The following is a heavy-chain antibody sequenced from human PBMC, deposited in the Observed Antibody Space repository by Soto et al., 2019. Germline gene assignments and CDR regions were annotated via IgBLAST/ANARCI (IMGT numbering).Heavy chain of an antibody. D-gene: IGHD2-2*01. Sequence: ASVKVSCKASGYTFNDYYIHWVRQAPGQGLEWMGWINPGTGGIHYAQKFQGRVTMTRDSSISTAYMELSRLKSDDTAVYYCAGHCTSTRCRYFFDYWGQGTLVTV. J-gene: IGHJ4*02. CDR2: INPGTGGI. CDR3: AGHCTSTRCRYFFDY. V-gene: IGHV1-2*02. CDR1: GYTFNDYY.